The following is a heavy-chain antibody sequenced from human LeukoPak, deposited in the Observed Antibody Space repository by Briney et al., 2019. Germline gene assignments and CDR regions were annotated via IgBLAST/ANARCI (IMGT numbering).Heavy chain of an antibody. CDR2: ISSSGTYI. Sequence: GGSLRLSCVASGSSFGAYSLNWVRQAPGKGLEWVSSISSSGTYIYYADSVKGRFTISRDNAKNSLFLQMNSLRAEDTGIYYCARKAWVAAAFADYWGQGTLVTVSS. CDR3: ARKAWVAAAFADY. J-gene: IGHJ4*02. CDR1: GSSFGAYS. D-gene: IGHD6-13*01. V-gene: IGHV3-21*01.